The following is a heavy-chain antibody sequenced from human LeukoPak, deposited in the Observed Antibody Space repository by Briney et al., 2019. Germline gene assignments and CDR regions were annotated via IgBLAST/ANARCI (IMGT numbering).Heavy chain of an antibody. Sequence: GGSLRLSCAASGFTFSSYAMSWVRQAPGKGLEWVSAISGSGGSTYYADSVKGRFTISRDNSKNTLYLQMNSLRDEETAVYYGAKKGPYYYDSSGYYYYYYGMDVWGQGTTVTVSS. J-gene: IGHJ6*02. D-gene: IGHD3-22*01. CDR2: ISGSGGST. CDR1: GFTFSSYA. CDR3: AKKGPYYYDSSGYYYYYYGMDV. V-gene: IGHV3-23*01.